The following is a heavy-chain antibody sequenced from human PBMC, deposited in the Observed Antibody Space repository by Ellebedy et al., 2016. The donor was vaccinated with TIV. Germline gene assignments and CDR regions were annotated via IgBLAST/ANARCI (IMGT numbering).Heavy chain of an antibody. D-gene: IGHD3-16*02. CDR2: ITDSGGGT. CDR1: GFTFSSYW. J-gene: IGHJ3*02. V-gene: IGHV3-23*01. CDR3: AKGGSKARSYLDDSDI. Sequence: GGSLRLXXAASGFTFSSYWMSWLRQAPGKGLEWVSTITDSGGGTYYADSVRGRFTISRDNFKNTLYLQMNSLRAEDTAVYYCAKGGSKARSYLDDSDIWGQGTMVTVSS.